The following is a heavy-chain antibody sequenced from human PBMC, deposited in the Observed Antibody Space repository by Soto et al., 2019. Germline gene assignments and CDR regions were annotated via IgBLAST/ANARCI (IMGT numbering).Heavy chain of an antibody. CDR3: ARESEDLTSNFDY. J-gene: IGHJ4*02. V-gene: IGHV3-23*01. CDR1: GFTFSSYA. Sequence: GGSLRLSCAASGFTFSSYAMSWVRQAPGKGLEWVSAISGSGGSTYYGDSMKGRFTISRDNAKNSLYLEMNSLRAEDTAVYYCARESEDLTSNFDYWGQGTLVTVSS. CDR2: ISGSGGST.